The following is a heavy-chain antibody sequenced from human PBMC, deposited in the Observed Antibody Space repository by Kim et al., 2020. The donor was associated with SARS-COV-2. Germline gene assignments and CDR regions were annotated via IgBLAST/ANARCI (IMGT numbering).Heavy chain of an antibody. CDR2: IIPFFGTA. J-gene: IGHJ6*02. Sequence: SVKVSCKASGGTFSSYAISWVRQAPGQGLEWMGGIIPFFGTANYAQKFQGSGTNTADESTSTAYMELSSLRSEDTAGYYCAVPRQPARHPYCYFGMDVWGQGTPVTVSS. V-gene: IGHV1-69*13. CDR3: AVPRQPARHPYCYFGMDV. D-gene: IGHD6-13*01. CDR1: GGTFSSYA.